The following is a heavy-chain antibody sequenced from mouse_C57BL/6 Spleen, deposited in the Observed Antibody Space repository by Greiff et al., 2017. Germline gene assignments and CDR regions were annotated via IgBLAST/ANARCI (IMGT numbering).Heavy chain of an antibody. CDR2: IDPSDSYT. V-gene: IGHV1-50*01. CDR3: ERRDSDSSSKFDY. J-gene: IGHJ3*01. CDR1: GYTFTSYW. Sequence: QVQLQQPGAELVKPGASVKLSCKASGYTFTSYWMQWVKQRPGQGLEWIGEIDPSDSYTNYNQKFKGKATLTVDTSSSTAYLQLNSLTSEESEVSDCERRDSDSSSKFDYWGQGTMLTVSA. D-gene: IGHD1-1*01.